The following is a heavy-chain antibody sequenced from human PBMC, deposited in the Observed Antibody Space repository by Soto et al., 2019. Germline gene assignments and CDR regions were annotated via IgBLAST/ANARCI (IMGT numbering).Heavy chain of an antibody. CDR1: GGTFSSYA. J-gene: IGHJ6*02. D-gene: IGHD3-3*02. CDR3: ARDNGRPQLGGNYYYITDV. CDR2: IIPLFRRP. Sequence: QVQLVQSGAEVKEPGSSVKVSCQASGGTFSSYALSWVRQAPGQGLEWMGGIIPLFRRPDYAQKFQGRVTITADDSTSTAYMELSSLRSEDTAIYYCARDNGRPQLGGNYYYITDVWGQGTTITVSS. V-gene: IGHV1-69*12.